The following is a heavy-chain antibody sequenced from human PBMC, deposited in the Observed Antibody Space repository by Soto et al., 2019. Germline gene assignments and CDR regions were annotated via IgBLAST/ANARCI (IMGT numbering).Heavy chain of an antibody. J-gene: IGHJ4*02. CDR3: ARGGTPIAS. CDR1: GYTFTNFG. CDR2: ISACNGNT. V-gene: IGHV1-18*01. Sequence: QVQLVQSGAEVKKPGASVKVSCKASGYTFTNFGIRWGRQAPGQGLEWMGWISACNGNTKYAQNFQGRVTMTTDTYTRTAYMEARNLSSDATAVYYCARGGTPIASWGQGTLVTVSS. D-gene: IGHD3-16*01.